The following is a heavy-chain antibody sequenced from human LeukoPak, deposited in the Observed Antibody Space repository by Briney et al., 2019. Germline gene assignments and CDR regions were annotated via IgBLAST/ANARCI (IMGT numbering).Heavy chain of an antibody. D-gene: IGHD5-18*01. V-gene: IGHV4-34*01. CDR2: TNHSGST. CDR1: GYSISTSYY. Sequence: SETLSLTCTVSGYSISTSYYWSWIRQPPGKGLEWIGETNHSGSTNYNPSLKSRVTISVDTSKNQFSLKVNSVTAADTAVYYCARRGYTYGWGWFDPWGQGTLVTVSS. J-gene: IGHJ5*02. CDR3: ARRGYTYGWGWFDP.